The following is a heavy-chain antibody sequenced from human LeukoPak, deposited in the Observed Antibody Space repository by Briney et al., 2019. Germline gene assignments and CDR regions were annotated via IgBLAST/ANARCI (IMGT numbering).Heavy chain of an antibody. J-gene: IGHJ4*02. V-gene: IGHV4-39*01. D-gene: IGHD1-1*01. CDR1: GGSISSSSYY. CDR3: ARGAGTAFDY. CDR2: IYYSGST. Sequence: SETLPLTCTVSGGSISSSSYYWGWIRQPPGKGLEWIGSIYYSGSTYYTPSLKSRVTISVDTSKNQFSLKLSSVTAANTAVYYCARGAGTAFDYWGQGTLVTVSS.